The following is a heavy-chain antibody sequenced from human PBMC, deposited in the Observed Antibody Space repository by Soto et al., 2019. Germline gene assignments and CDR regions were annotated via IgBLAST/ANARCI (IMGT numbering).Heavy chain of an antibody. Sequence: GGSLRLSCAASGFTFSSYAMSWVRQAPGKGLEWVSAISGSGGSTYYADSVKGRFTISRDNSKNTLYLQMNSLRAEDTAVYYCAKDRLRYCSSTSCYYFDYWGQGTLVTVSS. CDR2: ISGSGGST. CDR1: GFTFSSYA. D-gene: IGHD2-2*01. V-gene: IGHV3-23*01. CDR3: AKDRLRYCSSTSCYYFDY. J-gene: IGHJ4*02.